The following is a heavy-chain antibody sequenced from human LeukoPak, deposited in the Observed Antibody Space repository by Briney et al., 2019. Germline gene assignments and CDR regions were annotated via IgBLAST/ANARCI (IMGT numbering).Heavy chain of an antibody. V-gene: IGHV1-46*01. D-gene: IGHD3-22*01. Sequence: ASVKVSCKASGYTFTSYYMHWVRQAPGQGLEWMGIINPSGGSTSYAQKFQGRVTMTRDMSTSTVYMELSSLRSEDTAVYDCASGYYDSSGYSHLDYWGQGTLVTVSS. J-gene: IGHJ4*02. CDR2: INPSGGST. CDR1: GYTFTSYY. CDR3: ASGYYDSSGYSHLDY.